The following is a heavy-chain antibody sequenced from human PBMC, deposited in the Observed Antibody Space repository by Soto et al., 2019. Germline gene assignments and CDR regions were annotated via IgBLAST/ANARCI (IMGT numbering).Heavy chain of an antibody. CDR1: GGSISSYY. CDR3: ARRGIAASMDV. CDR2: IYYSGST. D-gene: IGHD6-13*01. Sequence: PSETLSLTCTVSGGSISSYYWSWIRQPPGKGLEWIGYIYYSGSTNYNPSLKSRVTISVDTSKNQFSLKLSSVTAADTAVYYCARRGIAASMDVWGQGTTVTVSS. J-gene: IGHJ6*02. V-gene: IGHV4-59*01.